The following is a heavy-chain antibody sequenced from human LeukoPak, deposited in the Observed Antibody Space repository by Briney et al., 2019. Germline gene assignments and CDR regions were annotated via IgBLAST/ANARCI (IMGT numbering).Heavy chain of an antibody. D-gene: IGHD3-10*01. CDR1: GFTFSSYG. CDR2: ISYDGSNE. Sequence: PGGSLRLSCAASGFTFSSYGMHWVRQAPGKGLEWVAVISYDGSNEFYADPVKGRFTISRDNSRNTLYLQMNSLRAEDTALYYCAKDRRFGGDWFPFDSWGQGTLVIVSS. V-gene: IGHV3-30*18. J-gene: IGHJ5*01. CDR3: AKDRRFGGDWFPFDS.